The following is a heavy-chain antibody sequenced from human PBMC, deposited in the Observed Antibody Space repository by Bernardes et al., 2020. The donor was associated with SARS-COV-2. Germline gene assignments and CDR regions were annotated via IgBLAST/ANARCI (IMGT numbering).Heavy chain of an antibody. J-gene: IGHJ6*02. CDR3: ARSRHSSSWYYYYYGMDV. CDR2: IYYSGIT. V-gene: IGHV4-31*03. D-gene: IGHD6-13*01. Sequence: SETLSLTCTVSGGSISSGGYYWSWIRQHPGKGLEWIGYIYYSGITYYNPSLKSRVTISVDTSKNQFSLKLSSVTAADTAVYYCARSRHSSSWYYYYYGMDVWGQGTTVTVSS. CDR1: GGSISSGGYY.